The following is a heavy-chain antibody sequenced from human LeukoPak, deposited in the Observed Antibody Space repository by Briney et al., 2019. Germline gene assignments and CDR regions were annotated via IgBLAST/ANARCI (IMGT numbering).Heavy chain of an antibody. CDR3: ARDEVPGSSTFDY. D-gene: IGHD6-6*01. J-gene: IGHJ4*02. CDR1: GGTFSSYA. Sequence: GASVKVSCKASGGTFSSYAISWVRQAPGQGLEWMGGIIPIFGTANYAQKFQGRVTITTDESTSTAYMELSSLRSEDTAVYYCARDEVPGSSTFDYWGQGTLVTVSS. V-gene: IGHV1-69*05. CDR2: IIPIFGTA.